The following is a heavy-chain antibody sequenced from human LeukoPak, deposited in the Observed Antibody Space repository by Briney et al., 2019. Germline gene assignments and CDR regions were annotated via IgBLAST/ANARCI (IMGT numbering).Heavy chain of an antibody. CDR3: ARDGGDYGDYEDWFDP. CDR2: IYYSGST. CDR1: GDSISSSSSY. V-gene: IGHV4-39*07. D-gene: IGHD4-17*01. Sequence: SETLSLACTVSGDSISSSSSYWGWIRQPPGEGLEWIGSIYYSGSTNYNPSPKSRVTISVDTSKNQFSLKLSSVTAADTAVYYCARDGGDYGDYEDWFDPWGQGTLVTVSS. J-gene: IGHJ5*02.